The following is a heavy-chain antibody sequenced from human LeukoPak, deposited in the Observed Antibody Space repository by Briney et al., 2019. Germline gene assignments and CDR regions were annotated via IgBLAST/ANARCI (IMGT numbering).Heavy chain of an antibody. V-gene: IGHV4-39*01. Sequence: SETLSLTCTVSGGSISSSSYYWGWIRQPPGKGLERIGSIYYSGSTYYNPSLKSRVTISVDTSKNQFPLKLSSVTAADTAVYYCARRSRGGGYSSSLDYWGQGTLVTVSS. D-gene: IGHD6-13*01. CDR3: ARRSRGGGYSSSLDY. J-gene: IGHJ4*02. CDR1: GGSISSSSYY. CDR2: IYYSGST.